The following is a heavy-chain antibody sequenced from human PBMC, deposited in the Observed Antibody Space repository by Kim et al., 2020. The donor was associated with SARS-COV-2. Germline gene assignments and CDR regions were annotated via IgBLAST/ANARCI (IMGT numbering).Heavy chain of an antibody. Sequence: THYTPSLKSRVTISVDTSKNQFSLKLSSVTAADTAVYYCARGYSGYPPSYWGQGTLVTVSS. J-gene: IGHJ4*02. CDR3: ARGYSGYPPSY. V-gene: IGHV4-31*02. D-gene: IGHD5-12*01. CDR2: T.